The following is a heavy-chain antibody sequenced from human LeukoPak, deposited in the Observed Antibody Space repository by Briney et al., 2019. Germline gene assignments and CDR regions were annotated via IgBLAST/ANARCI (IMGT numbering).Heavy chain of an antibody. Sequence: PGGSLRLSCAASGFSFSNYWMSWVRQAPGKGLEWVANIKQDGSEKYYVDSVKGRFTISRDNAKNSLYLQMNSLRAEDTAVYYCAELGITMIGGVCGKGTTVTISS. D-gene: IGHD3-10*02. CDR2: IKQDGSEK. J-gene: IGHJ6*04. V-gene: IGHV3-7*01. CDR1: GFSFSNYW. CDR3: AELGITMIGGV.